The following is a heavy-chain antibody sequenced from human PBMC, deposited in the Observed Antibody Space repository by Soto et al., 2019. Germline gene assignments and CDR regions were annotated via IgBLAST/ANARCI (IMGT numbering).Heavy chain of an antibody. V-gene: IGHV4-34*01. CDR3: TRGGGPSRSYFWFDS. CDR2: VNYSGRP. Sequence: PSETLSLTCGISGGSFGGYYWTWIRQPPGKGLEWIGEVNYSGRPNYNPSLQSRVTVSLDMTNNSFSLTLNSVTVADTAFYYCTRGGGPSRSYFWFDSWGQGPLVTVSS. CDR1: GGSFGGYY. D-gene: IGHD6-13*01. J-gene: IGHJ5*01.